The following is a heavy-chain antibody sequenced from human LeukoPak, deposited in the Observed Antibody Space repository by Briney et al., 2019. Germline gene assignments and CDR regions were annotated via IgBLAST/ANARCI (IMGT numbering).Heavy chain of an antibody. V-gene: IGHV3-21*01. CDR1: GFTVSNNY. CDR3: ARDPLYGGNSGVVDI. D-gene: IGHD4-23*01. CDR2: ISSSSSYI. J-gene: IGHJ3*02. Sequence: GGSLRLSCAASGFTVSNNYMSWVRQAPGKGLEWVSSISSSSSYIYYADSVKGRFTISRDNAKNSLYLQMNSLRAEDTAVYYCARDPLYGGNSGVVDIWGQGTMVTVSS.